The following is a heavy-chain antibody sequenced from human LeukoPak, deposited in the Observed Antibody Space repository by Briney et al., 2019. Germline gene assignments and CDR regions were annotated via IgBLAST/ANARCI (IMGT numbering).Heavy chain of an antibody. D-gene: IGHD1-26*01. CDR1: GYTFTDYY. CDR2: INPNSGGT. J-gene: IGHJ4*02. Sequence: ASVKVSCKASGYTFTDYYMHWVRQAPGQGLEWLGWINPNSGGTSYAQEFQGRVTMTRDTSISTAYMEVSRLRSDDTAVYYCATMGATNFDHWGQGTLVTVSS. V-gene: IGHV1-2*02. CDR3: ATMGATNFDH.